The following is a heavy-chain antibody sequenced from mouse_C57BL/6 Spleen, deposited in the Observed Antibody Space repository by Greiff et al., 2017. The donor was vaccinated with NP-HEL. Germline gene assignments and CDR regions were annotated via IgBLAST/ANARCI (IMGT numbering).Heavy chain of an antibody. CDR2: IDPSDSET. CDR1: GYTFTSYW. CDR3: ARRYSNYSAWFAY. J-gene: IGHJ3*01. V-gene: IGHV1-52*01. D-gene: IGHD2-5*01. Sequence: VQLQQPGAELVRPGSSVKLSCKASGYTFTSYWMHWVKQRPIQGLEWIGNIDPSDSETHYNQKFKDKATLTVDKSSSTAYMQLSSLTSEDSAVYYCARRYSNYSAWFAYWGQGTLVTVSA.